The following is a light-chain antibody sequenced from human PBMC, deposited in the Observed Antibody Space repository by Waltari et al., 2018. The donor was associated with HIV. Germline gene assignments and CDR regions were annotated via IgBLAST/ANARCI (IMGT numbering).Light chain of an antibody. CDR1: SSHLVSYHF. Sequence: QSALTPPASVSGSPGHSITIPCTGTSSHLVSYHFVSWYQHHPGKAPKLMIYEVSNRPSGVSNRFSGSKSGYTASLTISGLQAEDEADYYCSSYTSTSTSCVFGTGTKVTVL. J-gene: IGLJ1*01. CDR2: EVS. V-gene: IGLV2-14*01. CDR3: SSYTSTSTSCV.